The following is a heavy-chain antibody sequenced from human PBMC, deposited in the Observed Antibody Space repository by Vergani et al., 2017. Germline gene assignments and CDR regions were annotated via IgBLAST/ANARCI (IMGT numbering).Heavy chain of an antibody. V-gene: IGHV2-5*01. CDR2: IYWNDDK. D-gene: IGHD3-9*01. Sequence: QITLKESGPTLVKPTQTLTLTCTFSGFSLSTSGVGVGWIRQPPGKALEWLAVIYWNDDKRYSPSLKNRLTITKDTSKNQVVLTMTNMDPVDTASYYCAHSLPPMGLRDFDWLPNGDPFDIWGQGTLVTVSS. CDR1: GFSLSTSGVG. J-gene: IGHJ3*02. CDR3: AHSLPPMGLRDFDWLPNGDPFDI.